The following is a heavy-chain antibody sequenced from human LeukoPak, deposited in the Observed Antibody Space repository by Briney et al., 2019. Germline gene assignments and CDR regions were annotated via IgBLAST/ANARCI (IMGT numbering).Heavy chain of an antibody. Sequence: GGSLRLSCAASGFTFSDYYMSWIRQAPGKGLAWVSYISSSGSTIYYADSVKGRFTISRDNAKQSLYLQMNSLRAEDTAVYYCARDRHVYGMDVWGQGATVTVSS. CDR1: GFTFSDYY. CDR2: ISSSGSTI. V-gene: IGHV3-11*01. CDR3: ARDRHVYGMDV. J-gene: IGHJ6*02.